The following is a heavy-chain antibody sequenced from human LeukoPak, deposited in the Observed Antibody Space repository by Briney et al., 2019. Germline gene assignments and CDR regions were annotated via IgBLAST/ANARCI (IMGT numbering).Heavy chain of an antibody. CDR2: IIPIFGTA. CDR1: GGTFSSYA. D-gene: IGHD4-17*01. J-gene: IGHJ4*02. V-gene: IGHV1-69*05. CDR3: AREGDYGDYNNHFDY. Sequence: SVKVSCKASGGTFSSYAISWVRQAPGQGLEWMGGIIPIFGTANYAQKFQGRVTITTDESTSTAYMELSSLRSEDTAVYYCAREGDYGDYNNHFDYWGQGTLVTVSS.